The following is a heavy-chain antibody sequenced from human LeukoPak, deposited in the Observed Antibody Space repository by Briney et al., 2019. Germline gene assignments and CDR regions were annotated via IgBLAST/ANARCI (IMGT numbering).Heavy chain of an antibody. V-gene: IGHV4-61*01. Sequence: SETLSLTCTVSGGSVGSGSYYWSWIRQPPGKGLEWIGSIYYSGSTNYNPSLKSRVTMSVDTSKNQFSLKLTSVTAADTAVYYCARALKYDYDDLDAYDIWGQGTMVTVSS. CDR2: IYYSGST. CDR1: GGSVGSGSYY. J-gene: IGHJ3*02. D-gene: IGHD4-17*01. CDR3: ARALKYDYDDLDAYDI.